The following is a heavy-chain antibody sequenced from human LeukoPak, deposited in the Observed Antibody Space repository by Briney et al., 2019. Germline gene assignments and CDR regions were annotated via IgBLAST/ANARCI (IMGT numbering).Heavy chain of an antibody. CDR2: IYHSGST. Sequence: PSDTLSLTCAVSGGAISSSNWWSWVRQPPGEGLEWIGEIYHSGSTNYNPSLKSRVTISVDKSKNQFSLKLSSVTAADTAVYYCARVRAGTTTKRAFDIWGQGTLVTVSS. D-gene: IGHD1-7*01. J-gene: IGHJ3*02. CDR1: GGAISSSNW. V-gene: IGHV4-4*02. CDR3: ARVRAGTTTKRAFDI.